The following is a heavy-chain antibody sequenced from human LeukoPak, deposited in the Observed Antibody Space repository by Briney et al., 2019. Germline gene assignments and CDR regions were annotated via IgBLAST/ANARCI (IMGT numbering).Heavy chain of an antibody. CDR2: ISGSGGST. V-gene: IGHV3-23*01. CDR3: AKKYNTGLDP. Sequence: GGSLRLSCAASGFTFSSYAMSWVRQAPGKGLEWVSDISGSGGSTYCADSVKGRFTISRDNSKNTLYLQMNSLRAGDTAVYYCAKKYNTGLDPWGQGTLVTVSS. D-gene: IGHD1-14*01. CDR1: GFTFSSYA. J-gene: IGHJ5*02.